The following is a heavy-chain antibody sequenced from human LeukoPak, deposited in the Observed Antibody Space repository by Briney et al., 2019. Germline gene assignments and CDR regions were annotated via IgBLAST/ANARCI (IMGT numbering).Heavy chain of an antibody. D-gene: IGHD3-3*01. CDR3: ARGRRGRFLADYYYTDV. CDR1: GGPFSSYY. CDR2: INDNGTT. Sequence: SETLSLTCALSGGPFSSYYLSWLRQPPGKGLEWIGEINDNGTTNYNPSVESRVTMSVDTSKNQLSLKLSSVPAADTAVYYCARGRRGRFLADYYYTDVWGKGTTVTVSS. V-gene: IGHV4-34*01. J-gene: IGHJ6*03.